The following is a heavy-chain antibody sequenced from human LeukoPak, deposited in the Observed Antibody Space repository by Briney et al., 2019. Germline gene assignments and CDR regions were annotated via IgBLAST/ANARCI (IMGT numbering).Heavy chain of an antibody. J-gene: IGHJ5*02. CDR2: IWYDGSKK. D-gene: IGHD1-26*01. V-gene: IGHV3-33*01. CDR1: GFSFSSYG. Sequence: PGRSLRLSCAASGFSFSSYGMHWVRQAPGKGLEWVAVIWYDGSKKYYADSVKGRFIISRDNSRNTLYLQMNSLRAEDTAVYYCTTSSGSYRLDPWGQGTLVTVSS. CDR3: TTSSGSYRLDP.